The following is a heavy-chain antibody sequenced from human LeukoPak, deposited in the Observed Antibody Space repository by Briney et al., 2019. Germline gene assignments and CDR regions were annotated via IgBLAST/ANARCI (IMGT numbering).Heavy chain of an antibody. V-gene: IGHV4-39*07. D-gene: IGHD4-17*01. J-gene: IGHJ6*03. CDR3: ARVDYGDQTYYYYYMDV. CDR2: IYYSGST. CDR1: GGSISSSSYS. Sequence: PSETLSLTCTVSGGSISSSSYSWGWIRQPPGRGLEWIGSIYYSGSTYYNPSLKSRVTISVDTSKNQFSLKLSSVTAADTAVYYCARVDYGDQTYYYYYMDVWGKGTTVTISS.